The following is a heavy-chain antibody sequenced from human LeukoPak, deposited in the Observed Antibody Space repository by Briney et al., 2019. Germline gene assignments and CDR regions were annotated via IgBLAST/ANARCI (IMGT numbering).Heavy chain of an antibody. CDR2: IRYDGSTN. CDR1: GYPFISYG. V-gene: IGHV3-30*02. CDR3: ARGRYSSSYLLDY. D-gene: IGHD6-13*01. J-gene: IGHJ4*02. Sequence: GGSLRLSCAVSGYPFISYGMHWVRQAPAKGVEWVAFIRYDGSTNYDAASVKSRFTITRDNAKISLYLQMNSLRAEDTALYYCARGRYSSSYLLDYWGQGTLVTVSS.